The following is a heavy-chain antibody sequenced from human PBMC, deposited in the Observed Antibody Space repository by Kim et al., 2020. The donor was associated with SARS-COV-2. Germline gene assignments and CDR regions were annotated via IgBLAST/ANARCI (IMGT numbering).Heavy chain of an antibody. CDR3: VKNRLGSMSFFQY. CDR2: ITHTGGRT. CDR1: GFSFSSYG. Sequence: GGSLRLSCVASGFSFSSYGMTWVRQAPGKGLEWVSSITHTGGRTDYADSVKGRFTISRDTSKNTLYLEMSSLRAGDSGIYYCVKNRLGSMSFFQYWGQGTLVTVSS. D-gene: IGHD7-27*01. J-gene: IGHJ4*02. V-gene: IGHV3-23*01.